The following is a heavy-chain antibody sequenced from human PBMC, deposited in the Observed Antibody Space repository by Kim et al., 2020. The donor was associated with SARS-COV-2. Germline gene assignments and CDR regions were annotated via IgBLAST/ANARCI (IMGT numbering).Heavy chain of an antibody. Sequence: SVKGRFTNPQDNSKNTLYLQMNSLRAEDTAVYYCAGDSSRRAALKNWFDPWGQGTLVTVSS. V-gene: IGHV3-30*07. CDR3: AGDSSRRAALKNWFDP. J-gene: IGHJ5*02.